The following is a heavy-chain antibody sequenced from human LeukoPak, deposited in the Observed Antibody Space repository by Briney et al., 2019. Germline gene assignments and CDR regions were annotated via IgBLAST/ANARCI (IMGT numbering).Heavy chain of an antibody. J-gene: IGHJ3*02. CDR1: GGSFSGYY. V-gene: IGHV4-34*01. Sequence: SETLSLTCAVYGGSFSGYYWSWIRQPPGKGLEWIGEINHSGSTNYNPSLKSRVTMSVDTSKNQFSLKLSSVTAADTAVYYCARGPITMVRGVIMDDAFDIWGQGTMVTVSS. CDR3: ARGPITMVRGVIMDDAFDI. D-gene: IGHD3-10*01. CDR2: INHSGST.